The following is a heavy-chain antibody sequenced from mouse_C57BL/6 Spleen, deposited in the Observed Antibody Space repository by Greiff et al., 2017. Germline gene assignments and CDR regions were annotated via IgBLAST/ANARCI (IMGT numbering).Heavy chain of an antibody. CDR2: IDPSDSYT. V-gene: IGHV1-69*01. CDR1: GYTFTSYW. D-gene: IGHD1-3*01. J-gene: IGHJ4*01. Sequence: QVQLQQSGAELVMPGASVKLSCKASGYTFTSYWMHWVKQRPGQGLEWIGEIDPSDSYTNYNQKFKGKSTLTVDKSSSTAYMQLSSLTSEDSAVYYCARGDNYYAMDYWGQVTSVTVAS. CDR3: ARGDNYYAMDY.